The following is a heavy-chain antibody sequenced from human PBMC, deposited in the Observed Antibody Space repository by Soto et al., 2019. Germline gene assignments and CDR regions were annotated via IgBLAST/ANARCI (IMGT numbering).Heavy chain of an antibody. CDR1: GGSLSGYY. D-gene: IGHD5-12*01. CDR3: ARGQEGVVATH. CDR2: VKDGGHA. V-gene: IGHV4-34*01. Sequence: QVQLQQWGAGLLKPSETLSLNCAVTGGSLSGYYWSWIRQPPGKGLEWIGEVKDGGHANYSPSLRGRVTISSDTSNNQFLLRLYSVTAADTGVYYCARGQEGVVATHWDQGSLVTGSS. J-gene: IGHJ4*02.